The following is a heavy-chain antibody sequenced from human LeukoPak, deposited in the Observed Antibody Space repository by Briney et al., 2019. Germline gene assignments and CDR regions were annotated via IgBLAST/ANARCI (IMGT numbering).Heavy chain of an antibody. CDR1: GYSLTNYY. D-gene: IGHD5-12*01. CDR3: ARGAPTTRIGAGRFDY. J-gene: IGHJ4*02. CDR2: INPSGGST. Sequence: ASVTVSCKAFGYSLTNYYVHWVRQAPGQGLEWMGEINPSGGSTSYAQKFQGRITVTRDTYTNTDYMDLSSLRSEDTATYYCARGAPTTRIGAGRFDYWGQGSLLTVAS. V-gene: IGHV1-46*01.